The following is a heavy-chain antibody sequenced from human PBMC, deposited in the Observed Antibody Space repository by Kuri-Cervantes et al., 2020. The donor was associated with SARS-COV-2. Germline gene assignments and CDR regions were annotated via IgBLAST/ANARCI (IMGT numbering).Heavy chain of an antibody. J-gene: IGHJ4*02. CDR1: GGSISSSSYY. V-gene: IGHV4-39*07. CDR2: IYYSGST. CDR3: ARVPIAASEY. Sequence: SETLSLTCTVSGGSISSSSYYWGWIRQPPGKGLEWIGSIYYSGSTYYDPSLKSRVTISVDTSKNQFSLKLSSVTAADTAVYYCARVPIAASEYWGQGTLVTVSS. D-gene: IGHD6-13*01.